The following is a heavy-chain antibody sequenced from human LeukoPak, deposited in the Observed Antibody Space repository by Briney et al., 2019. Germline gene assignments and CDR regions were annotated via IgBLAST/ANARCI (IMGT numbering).Heavy chain of an antibody. Sequence: PGGSLRLSCAASGFTFSSYGMHWVRQAPGKGLEWVAVIWHDGSYKYYVDSVKGRFIISRDNAKNTLYLQMNNLRVEDTAVYYCARVGDYENSGSQPFDYWGQGTLVTVSS. CDR3: ARVGDYENSGSQPFDY. CDR2: IWHDGSYK. J-gene: IGHJ4*02. CDR1: GFTFSSYG. D-gene: IGHD3-22*01. V-gene: IGHV3-33*08.